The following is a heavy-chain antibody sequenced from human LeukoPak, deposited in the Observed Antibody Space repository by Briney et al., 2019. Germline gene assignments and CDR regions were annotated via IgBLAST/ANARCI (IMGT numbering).Heavy chain of an antibody. D-gene: IGHD5-24*01. CDR1: GFTFSSHG. CDR3: AKDLGRDGYNFGMDV. Sequence: GGSLRLPCAASGFTFSSHGMHWVRQAPGKGLEWVAVISYDGRDRYYADSVKGRFTISRDNSKNTLYLQMNSLRAEDTAVYYCAKDLGRDGYNFGMDVWGQGTTVTVSS. CDR2: ISYDGRDR. V-gene: IGHV3-30*18. J-gene: IGHJ6*02.